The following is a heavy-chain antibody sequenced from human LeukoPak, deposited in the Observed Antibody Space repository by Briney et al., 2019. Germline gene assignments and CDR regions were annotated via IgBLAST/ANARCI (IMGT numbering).Heavy chain of an antibody. J-gene: IGHJ4*02. CDR2: IYENGGTT. V-gene: IGHV3-23*05. CDR1: GFTFRSHA. Sequence: GGSLRLSCVGSGFTFRSHAMSWVRQAPEKGLEFVSGIYENGGTTYYADSVKGRFTISRDNSKNTLYLQMNSLRAEDTAVYYCSRGPTYDYWGQGTLVTVSS. CDR3: SRGPTYDY.